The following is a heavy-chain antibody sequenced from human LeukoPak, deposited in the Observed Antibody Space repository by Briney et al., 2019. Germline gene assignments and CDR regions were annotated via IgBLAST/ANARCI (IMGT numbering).Heavy chain of an antibody. J-gene: IGHJ6*03. CDR2: FDPEDGET. CDR3: ALAAAGPSPYYYYYMDV. CDR1: GHTLTELS. Sequence: ASVKVSCKVSGHTLTELSMHWVRQAPGKGLEWMGGFDPEDGETIYAQKFQGRVTMTEDTSTDTAYMELSSLRSEDTAVYYCALAAAGPSPYYYYYMDVWGKGTTVTVSS. V-gene: IGHV1-24*01. D-gene: IGHD6-13*01.